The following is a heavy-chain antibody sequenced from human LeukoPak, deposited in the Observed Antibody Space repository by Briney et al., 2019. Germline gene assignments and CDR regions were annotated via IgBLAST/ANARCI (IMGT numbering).Heavy chain of an antibody. Sequence: SQTLSLTCAISGDSVSSNSAAWNWITPSPGRGFEWLGRTYCRSDWYPDYAGSLNSLITINAHTSKNQVSLQLNPVIPEDTAVYFCAREADHFDYWAQATLVTVSS. CDR2: TYCRSDWYP. CDR1: GDSVSSNSAA. J-gene: IGHJ4*02. D-gene: IGHD1-26*01. CDR3: AREADHFDY. V-gene: IGHV6-1*01.